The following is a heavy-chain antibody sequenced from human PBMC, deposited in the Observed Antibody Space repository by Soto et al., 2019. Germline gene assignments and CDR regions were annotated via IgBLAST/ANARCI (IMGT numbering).Heavy chain of an antibody. J-gene: IGHJ4*02. CDR2: IIPIFGTA. Sequence: SVKVSCKASGGTFSSYAISWVRQAPGQGLEWMGGIIPIFGTANYAQKFQGRVTITADESTSTAYMELSSLRSEDTAVYYCARGRPYSSGWFPVDYWGQGTLVTVSS. CDR1: GGTFSSYA. D-gene: IGHD6-19*01. CDR3: ARGRPYSSGWFPVDY. V-gene: IGHV1-69*13.